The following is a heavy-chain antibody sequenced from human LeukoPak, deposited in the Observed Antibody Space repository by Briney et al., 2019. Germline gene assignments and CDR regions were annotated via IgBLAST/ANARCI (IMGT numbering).Heavy chain of an antibody. D-gene: IGHD1-26*01. CDR2: ISGSGGST. CDR1: GFTFSSYA. CDR3: AKDRGSGGSFDY. Sequence: GGSLRLSCAASGFTFSSYAMRWVRQAPGKGLEWVSAISGSGGSTNYADSVKGRFTISRDNSKNALYLQMNSLRAEDKAVYYCAKDRGSGGSFDYWGQGTLVTVSS. J-gene: IGHJ4*02. V-gene: IGHV3-23*01.